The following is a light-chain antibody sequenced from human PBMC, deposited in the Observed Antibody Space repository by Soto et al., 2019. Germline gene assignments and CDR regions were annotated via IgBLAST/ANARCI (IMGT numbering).Light chain of an antibody. CDR1: QGISSW. V-gene: IGKV1D-12*01. Sequence: DIQMTQSPSSVSASVGDRVTITCRASQGISSWLAWYQHKPGKAPKLLIYAASSLHSGVPSRFSGSGSGTDFTLTISSLKPEDFATYYCQQSNSFPITFGQGTRVEIK. J-gene: IGKJ5*01. CDR3: QQSNSFPIT. CDR2: AAS.